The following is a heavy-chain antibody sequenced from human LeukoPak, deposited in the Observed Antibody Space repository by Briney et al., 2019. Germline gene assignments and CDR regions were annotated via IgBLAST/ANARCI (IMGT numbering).Heavy chain of an antibody. CDR2: IYYSGST. CDR1: GGSISSYY. Sequence: SETLSLTCTVSGGSISSYYWSWIRQPPGKGLEWIGYIYYSGSTNYNPSLESRVTISVDTSKNQFSLKLSSVTAADTAVYYCARGVPYYYYMDVWGKGTTVTVSS. CDR3: ARGVPYYYYMDV. J-gene: IGHJ6*03. V-gene: IGHV4-59*01.